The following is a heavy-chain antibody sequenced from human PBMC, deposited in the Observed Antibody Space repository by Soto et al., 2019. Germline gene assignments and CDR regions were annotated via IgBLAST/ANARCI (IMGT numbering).Heavy chain of an antibody. D-gene: IGHD6-13*01. V-gene: IGHV1-3*01. CDR1: GYTFTSYA. CDR3: ARVSLSGEAAAGTLDY. J-gene: IGHJ4*02. Sequence: QVQLVQSGAEVKKPGASVKVSCKASGYTFTSYAMHWVRQAPGQRLEWMGWINAGNGNTKYSQKFQGRVTITRDTSASTAYMELSSLRSEDTAVYYCARVSLSGEAAAGTLDYWGQGTLVTVSS. CDR2: INAGNGNT.